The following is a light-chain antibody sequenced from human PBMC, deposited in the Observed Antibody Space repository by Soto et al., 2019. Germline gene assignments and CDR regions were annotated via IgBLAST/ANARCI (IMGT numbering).Light chain of an antibody. CDR3: QQYNNWPPWT. Sequence: EIVMTQSPATLSVSPGERATLSCRASQSVSSNLAWYQQKPGQAPRLLIYGASTRATGIPARFSGSGSGTEFTLPISSLQSEDFAVYYCQQYNNWPPWTFGQGTKVKTK. J-gene: IGKJ1*01. V-gene: IGKV3-15*01. CDR1: QSVSSN. CDR2: GAS.